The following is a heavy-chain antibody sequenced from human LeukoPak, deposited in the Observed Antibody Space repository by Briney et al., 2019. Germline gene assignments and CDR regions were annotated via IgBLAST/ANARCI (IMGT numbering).Heavy chain of an antibody. CDR3: ARRNRGVVGAPFDY. Sequence: SETLSLTCTVSGGPVSSGSYYWSWIRQPPGKGLEWIGSIYYSGSTYYNPSLKSPVTIYVDTSKNQFSLKLSSVTAADTGIYYCARRNRGVVGAPFDYWGQGTLVTVSS. CDR1: GGPVSSGSYY. V-gene: IGHV4-39*01. CDR2: IYYSGST. D-gene: IGHD1-26*01. J-gene: IGHJ4*02.